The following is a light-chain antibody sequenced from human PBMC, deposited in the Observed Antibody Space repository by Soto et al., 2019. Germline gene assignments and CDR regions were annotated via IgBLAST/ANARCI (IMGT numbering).Light chain of an antibody. V-gene: IGKV3-20*01. CDR1: QSVSSSY. Sequence: EIVLTQSPGTLSLSPGERATLSCRASQSVSSSYLAWYQQKPGQAPRLLIYGASSRATGIPDRVSGSGSGTDFTLTISRLSPEDFAVYYCQQYCSSPTTFGQGTKVEIK. J-gene: IGKJ1*01. CDR2: GAS. CDR3: QQYCSSPTT.